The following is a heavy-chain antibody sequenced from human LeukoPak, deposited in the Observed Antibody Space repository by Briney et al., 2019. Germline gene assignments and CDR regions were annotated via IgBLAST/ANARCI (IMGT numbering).Heavy chain of an antibody. CDR3: ARGNLRYFDWLPQANSFDP. D-gene: IGHD3-9*01. J-gene: IGHJ5*02. CDR1: GYTFTSYG. CDR2: ISAYNGST. Sequence: GASVKVSCKASGYTFTSYGISWVRQAPGQGLEWMGWISAYNGSTNYAQKLQGRVTMTTDTSTSTAYMELRSLRSDDTAVYYCARGNLRYFDWLPQANSFDPWGQGTLVTVSS. V-gene: IGHV1-18*01.